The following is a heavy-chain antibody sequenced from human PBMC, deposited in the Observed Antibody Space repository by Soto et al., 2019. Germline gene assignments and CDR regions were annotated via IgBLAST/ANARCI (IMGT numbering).Heavy chain of an antibody. CDR1: GGSISSSNW. CDR3: ARCYRSGSSYYYYYGMDV. V-gene: IGHV4-4*02. D-gene: IGHD3-10*01. J-gene: IGHJ6*02. Sequence: PSETLSLTCAVSGGSISSSNWWSWVRQPPGKGLEWIGEIYHSGSTNYNPSLKSRVTISVDKSKNQFSLKLSSVTAADTAVYYCARCYRSGSSYYYYYGMDVWGQGTRVTVSS. CDR2: IYHSGST.